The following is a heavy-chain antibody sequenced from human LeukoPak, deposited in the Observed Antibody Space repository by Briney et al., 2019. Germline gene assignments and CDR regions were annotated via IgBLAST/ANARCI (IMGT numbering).Heavy chain of an antibody. J-gene: IGHJ4*02. CDR1: GFTVSSNY. Sequence: GGSLRLSCAASGFTVSSNYMSWVRQAPGKGLEWVSVIYSGGSTYYADSVKGRFTISRDNSKNTLYLQMNSLRAEDTAVYYCASDSSSWYVFDYWGQGTLDTVSS. CDR3: ASDSSSWYVFDY. CDR2: IYSGGST. V-gene: IGHV3-66*01. D-gene: IGHD6-13*01.